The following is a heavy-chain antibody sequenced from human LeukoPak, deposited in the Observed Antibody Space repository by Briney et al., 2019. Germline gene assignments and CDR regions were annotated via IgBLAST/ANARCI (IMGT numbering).Heavy chain of an antibody. J-gene: IGHJ4*02. V-gene: IGHV1-46*01. CDR3: ARSVLGGVYRYGYIGY. CDR2: INPSGDST. CDR1: GYTFTSYY. Sequence: ASVKVSCKASGYTFTSYYVHWVRQAPGQGLEWMGIINPSGDSTSYAQKFQGRVTMNRDTSTSTVYMELSSLRSEDTAVYYWARSVLGGVYRYGYIGYWGQGTLVTVSS. D-gene: IGHD5-18*01.